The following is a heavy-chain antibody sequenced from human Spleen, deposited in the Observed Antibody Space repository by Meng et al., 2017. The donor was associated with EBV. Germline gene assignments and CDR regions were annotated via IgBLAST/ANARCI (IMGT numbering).Heavy chain of an antibody. D-gene: IGHD2-15*01. CDR1: AGSVIRDNYY. J-gene: IGHJ4*02. Sequence: QLQLRESGPGLVKPLETPSLTCTASAGSVIRDNYYWSWIRQPPGKGLEYIGYVYGAGSPNYNPSLKSRVTISMDTSKIQVSLKLTSVTAADTAVYYCARDSGVRGEWGQGTLVTVSS. CDR3: ARDSGVRGE. V-gene: IGHV4-61*01. CDR2: VYGAGSP.